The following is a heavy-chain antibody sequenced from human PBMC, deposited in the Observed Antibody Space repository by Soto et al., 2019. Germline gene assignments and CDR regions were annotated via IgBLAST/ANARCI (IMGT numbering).Heavy chain of an antibody. CDR1: GGTFSSYT. D-gene: IGHD5-18*01. CDR2: IIPILGIA. CDR3: ARDGGRGYSYGYLVY. J-gene: IGHJ4*02. V-gene: IGHV1-69*08. Sequence: QVQLVQSGAEVKKPGSSVKVSCKASGGTFSSYTISWVRQAPGQGLEWMGRIIPILGIANYAQKFQGRVTIXXDXSXXTAYMELSSLSSEDTAVYYCARDGGRGYSYGYLVYWGQGTLVTVSS.